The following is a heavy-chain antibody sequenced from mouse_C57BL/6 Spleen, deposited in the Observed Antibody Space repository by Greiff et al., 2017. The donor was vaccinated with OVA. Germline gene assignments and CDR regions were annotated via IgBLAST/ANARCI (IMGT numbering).Heavy chain of an antibody. D-gene: IGHD1-1*01. Sequence: VQLKESVAELVRPGASVKLSCTASGFNIKNTYMHWVKQRPEQGLEWIGRIDPANGNTKYAPKFQGKATITADTSSNTAYLQLSSLTSKDTAIYYCAREEGYYYGSSYDYAMDYWGQGTSVTVSS. CDR1: GFNIKNTY. CDR2: IDPANGNT. CDR3: AREEGYYYGSSYDYAMDY. J-gene: IGHJ4*01. V-gene: IGHV14-3*01.